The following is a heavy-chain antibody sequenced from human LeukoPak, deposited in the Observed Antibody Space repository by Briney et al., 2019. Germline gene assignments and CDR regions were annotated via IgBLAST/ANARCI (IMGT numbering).Heavy chain of an antibody. Sequence: PGGSLRLSCAASGFTFTSYWMHWVRQAPGKGLVWVSRINTDGRTTSYADSVKGRFTISRDNAKNTVFLQMNSLRGEDTAVYYCARLPTPYYESWSTYGGWGQGTLVTVSS. CDR1: GFTFTSYW. CDR2: INTDGRTT. J-gene: IGHJ4*02. CDR3: ARLPTPYYESWSTYGG. D-gene: IGHD3-3*01. V-gene: IGHV3-74*01.